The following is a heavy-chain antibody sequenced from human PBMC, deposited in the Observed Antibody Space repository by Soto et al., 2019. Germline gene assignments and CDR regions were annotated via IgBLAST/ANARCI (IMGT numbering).Heavy chain of an antibody. CDR1: EFSFSTYN. CDR3: VRDPAADGYYGLAV. J-gene: IGHJ6*02. Sequence: PGGSLRLSWVASEFSFSTYNMNWVRQAPGKGLEWVSFISSTSSHIHYADSVKGRFTISRDNAKNSLYLQMNSLRAEDTDVSYCVRDPAADGYYGLAVLGLGATVPVSS. D-gene: IGHD6-13*01. CDR2: ISSTSSHI. V-gene: IGHV3-21*01.